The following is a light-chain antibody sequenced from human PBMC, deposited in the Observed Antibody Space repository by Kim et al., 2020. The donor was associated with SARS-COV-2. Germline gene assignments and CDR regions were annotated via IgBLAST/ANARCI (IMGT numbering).Light chain of an antibody. V-gene: IGKV3-15*01. CDR2: DAT. J-gene: IGKJ1*01. CDR1: QTIKNR. CDR3: QQSNDWPPLT. Sequence: SPGERATLSCRASQTIKNRLVWYQHKPGQAPRLLIYDATTRATGVPARFIGSGSETDFTLTISILQSEDFAVYYCQQSNDWPPLTFGQGTKVDIK.